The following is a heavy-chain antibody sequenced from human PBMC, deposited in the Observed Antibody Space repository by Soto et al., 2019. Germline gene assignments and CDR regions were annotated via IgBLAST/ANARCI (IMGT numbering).Heavy chain of an antibody. V-gene: IGHV3-7*05. D-gene: IGHD6-6*01. J-gene: IGHJ6*02. CDR3: ARAGAGRYYYYYGMDV. CDR2: IKQDGSET. Sequence: GGSLRLSCAASGFTFSNYWMSWVRQAPGKGLVWVANIKQDGSETYYVDSVKGRFTISRDNAASSLYLQMDSLRAEDTAIYYCARAGAGRYYYYYGMDVWGQGTPVTVSS. CDR1: GFTFSNYW.